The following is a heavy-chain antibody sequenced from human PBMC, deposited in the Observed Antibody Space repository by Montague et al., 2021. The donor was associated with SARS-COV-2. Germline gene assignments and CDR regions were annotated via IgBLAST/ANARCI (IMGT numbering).Heavy chain of an antibody. J-gene: IGHJ6*02. CDR2: IYSTGNT. CDR1: GGPIGRYY. D-gene: IGHD2-21*01. V-gene: IGHV4-59*01. CDR3: ARGGGHSADYYYYGMDV. Sequence: SETLSLTCTVSGGPIGRYYWTWIRQPPGKGLEYIGQIYSTGNTKYNPSLRGRVTISVDTSKNQFSLKLSSVTAADTAVYHCARGGGHSADYYYYGMDVWGQGTTVTVSS.